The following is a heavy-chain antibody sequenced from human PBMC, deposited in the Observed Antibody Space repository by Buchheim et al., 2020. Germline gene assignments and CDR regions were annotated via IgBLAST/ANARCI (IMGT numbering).Heavy chain of an antibody. V-gene: IGHV3-74*01. CDR1: GFILSDYW. CDR3: ARYSRSSDGGSGSYYYMDV. D-gene: IGHD2-15*01. J-gene: IGHJ6*03. CDR2: VSGDVSST. Sequence: EVQLVESGGGLVQPGGSLRLSCAASGFILSDYWMHWVRQAPGKGLVWLSRVSGDVSSTNYADSVTGRFTISRDNAKSTLYMQMNTLRTEDTAVYFCARYSRSSDGGSGSYYYMDVWGKGTT.